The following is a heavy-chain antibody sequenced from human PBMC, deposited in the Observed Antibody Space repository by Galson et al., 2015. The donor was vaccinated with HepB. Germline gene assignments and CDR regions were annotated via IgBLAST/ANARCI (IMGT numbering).Heavy chain of an antibody. D-gene: IGHD2-21*02. Sequence: ALRLSCAASGFTFDDYAMHWVRQAPGQGLEWVSGISWNSGSIGYADSVKGRFTISRDNAKNSLYLQMNSLRAEDTALYYCAKDIEPVVVTAMPDYWGQGTLVTVSS. J-gene: IGHJ4*02. CDR1: GFTFDDYA. V-gene: IGHV3-9*01. CDR3: AKDIEPVVVTAMPDY. CDR2: ISWNSGSI.